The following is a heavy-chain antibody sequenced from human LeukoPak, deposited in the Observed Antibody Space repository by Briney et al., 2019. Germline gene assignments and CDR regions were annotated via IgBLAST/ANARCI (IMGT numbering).Heavy chain of an antibody. V-gene: IGHV3-7*04. CDR1: GFTFSSYS. J-gene: IGHJ6*02. Sequence: GGSLRLSCAASGFTFSSYSMNWVRQAPGKGLEWVASINQDGSEKYYVDSVKGRFTISRDNAKNSVYLQMNSLRAEDTAVYYCARTQYYYNMDVWGQGTTVTVSS. CDR3: ARTQYYYNMDV. CDR2: INQDGSEK.